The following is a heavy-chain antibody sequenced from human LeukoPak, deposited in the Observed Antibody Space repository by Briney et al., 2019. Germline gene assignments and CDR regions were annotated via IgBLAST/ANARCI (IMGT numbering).Heavy chain of an antibody. CDR1: GFTFSSYA. J-gene: IGHJ4*02. CDR2: ISGSGGST. Sequence: PGGSLRLSCAASGFTFSSYAMSWVRQAPGKGLEWVSAISGSGGSTYYADSVKGRFTISRDNSKNALYLQMNSLRGEDTAVYYCASGIRAFDNWGQGTLVTVSA. V-gene: IGHV3-23*01. CDR3: ASGIRAFDN. D-gene: IGHD1-26*01.